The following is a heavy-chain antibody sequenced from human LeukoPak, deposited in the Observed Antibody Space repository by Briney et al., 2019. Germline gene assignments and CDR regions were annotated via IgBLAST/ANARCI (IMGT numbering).Heavy chain of an antibody. D-gene: IGHD3-10*01. CDR3: ARAPAPLLD. Sequence: GGSLRLSCAASGFIFDDHAMHWVRQAPGKGLVWVSRINSDGSSTSYADSVKGRFTISRDNAKNTLYLQMNSLRAEDTAVYYCARAPAPLLDWGQGTLVTVSS. CDR2: INSDGSST. J-gene: IGHJ1*01. CDR1: GFIFDDHA. V-gene: IGHV3-74*01.